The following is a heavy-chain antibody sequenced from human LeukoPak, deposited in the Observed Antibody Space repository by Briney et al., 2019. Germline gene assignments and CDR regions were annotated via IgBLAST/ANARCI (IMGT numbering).Heavy chain of an antibody. J-gene: IGHJ4*02. CDR1: GYTFTSYG. CDR2: ISAYNGNT. V-gene: IGHV1-18*01. D-gene: IGHD3-22*01. Sequence: ASVKVSCKASGYTFTSYGISWVRQAPGQGLEWMGWISAYNGNTNYAQKLQGRVTMTTDTSTSTAYMELRSLRSDDTAVYYCAREDHYYDSSGYLRVDYWGQGTLVIVSS. CDR3: AREDHYYDSSGYLRVDY.